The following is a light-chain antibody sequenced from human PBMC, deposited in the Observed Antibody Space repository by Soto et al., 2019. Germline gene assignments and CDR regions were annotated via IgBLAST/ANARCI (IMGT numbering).Light chain of an antibody. V-gene: IGKV3-20*01. CDR2: GVS. Sequence: EIVLTQSPGTLSLSPGERATLSCRASESVSSSYLAWYQQKPGQAPRLLIYGVSSRATGIPDRVSGSGSGTDFTLTITRLEPEDFAVYYCQQYGSSRTFGQGTKVEIK. J-gene: IGKJ1*01. CDR3: QQYGSSRT. CDR1: ESVSSSY.